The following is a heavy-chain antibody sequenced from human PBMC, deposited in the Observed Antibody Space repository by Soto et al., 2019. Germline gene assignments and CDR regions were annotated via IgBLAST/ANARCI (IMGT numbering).Heavy chain of an antibody. CDR2: IYYSGST. CDR1: GGSISSGDDF. V-gene: IGHV4-30-4*01. Sequence: QVQLQESGPGLVKPSQTLSLTCTVSGGSISSGDDFWTWIRQPPGKGLEWIGYIYYSGSTYYNPSLQSRLTMSVHTSKNQFSLKLSSVTAADTAVYYCARDRAKWKDYYYYGMDVWGQGTTVTVSS. J-gene: IGHJ6*02. D-gene: IGHD1-20*01. CDR3: ARDRAKWKDYYYYGMDV.